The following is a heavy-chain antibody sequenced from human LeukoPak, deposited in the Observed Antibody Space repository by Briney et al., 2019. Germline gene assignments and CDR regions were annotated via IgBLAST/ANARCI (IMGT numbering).Heavy chain of an antibody. CDR1: GFTFSSYE. V-gene: IGHV3-48*03. J-gene: IGHJ4*02. CDR2: ISSSGSTI. Sequence: PGGSLRLSCAASGFTFSSYEMNWVRQAPGKGLEWVSYISSSGSTIYYADSVKGRFTISRDNSKNTLYLQINSLRAEDTAMYYCAKGYSYAYEYWGQGTLVTVSS. CDR3: AKGYSYAYEY. D-gene: IGHD5-18*01.